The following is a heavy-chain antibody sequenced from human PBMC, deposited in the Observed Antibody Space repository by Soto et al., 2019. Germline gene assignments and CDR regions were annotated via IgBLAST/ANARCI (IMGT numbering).Heavy chain of an antibody. CDR2: IYYSGST. D-gene: IGHD1-26*01. CDR3: ARPGGTGGSYFDY. J-gene: IGHJ4*02. V-gene: IGHV4-39*01. Sequence: LTCTVSGGSISSSSYYWGWIRQPPGKGLEWIGSIYYSGSTYYNPSLKSRVTLSVDTSKNQFSLNLSSVTAADTAVYYCARPGGTGGSYFDYWGQGTLVTVSS. CDR1: GGSISSSSYY.